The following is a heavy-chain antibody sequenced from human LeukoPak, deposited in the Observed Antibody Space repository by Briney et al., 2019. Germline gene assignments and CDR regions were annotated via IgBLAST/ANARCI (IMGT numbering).Heavy chain of an antibody. V-gene: IGHV3-23*01. J-gene: IGHJ3*02. CDR1: GFAFRSNA. CDR2: ITDTGGST. Sequence: GGSLRLSCAASGFAFRSNAMSWVRQAPGKGLEWVSAITDTGGSTYYADSVKGRFTISRDNCKNTLYLQMNSLRAEDTAVYYCATKSDLVIVPAATRVTFDIWGQGTMVTVSS. D-gene: IGHD2-2*01. CDR3: ATKSDLVIVPAATRVTFDI.